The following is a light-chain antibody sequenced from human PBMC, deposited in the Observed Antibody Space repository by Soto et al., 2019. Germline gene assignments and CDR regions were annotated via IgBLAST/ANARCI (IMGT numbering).Light chain of an antibody. Sequence: EIVMTQSPGILSLSPGERATLSCRASQSVNSRLAWYHHKPGEAPRLLISDASIRAAGIPDRFSGSGSGTDFTLTISRLEPEDFALYYCQQYVVGSLLTFGRGTRLEIK. CDR3: QQYVVGSLLT. V-gene: IGKV3-20*01. CDR2: DAS. CDR1: QSVNSR. J-gene: IGKJ5*01.